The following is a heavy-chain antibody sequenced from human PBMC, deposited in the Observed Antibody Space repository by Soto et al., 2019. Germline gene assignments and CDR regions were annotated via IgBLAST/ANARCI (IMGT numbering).Heavy chain of an antibody. CDR3: AGVPAAMEGSRWFDP. V-gene: IGHV1-46*01. J-gene: IGHJ5*02. Sequence: QVQLVRSGAEVKKPGASVKVSCKASGYTFTSYYMHWVRQAPGQGLEWMGIINPSGGSTSYAQKFQGRVTMTRDTSTSTVYMELSSLRSEDTAVYYCAGVPAAMEGSRWFDPWGQGTLVTVSS. D-gene: IGHD2-2*01. CDR2: INPSGGST. CDR1: GYTFTSYY.